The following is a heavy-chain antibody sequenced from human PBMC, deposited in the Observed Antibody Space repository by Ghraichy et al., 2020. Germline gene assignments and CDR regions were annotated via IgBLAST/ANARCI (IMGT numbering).Heavy chain of an antibody. J-gene: IGHJ4*02. Sequence: SETLSLTCAVYGGSFSGYFWSWIRQPPGKGLEWIGEINHSGSTNYNPSLKSRVTISVDTSKNQFSLKLSSVTAADTAVYYCGRRGYSSGWYLYGGQGTLVTVSS. CDR1: GGSFSGYF. CDR2: INHSGST. D-gene: IGHD6-19*01. CDR3: GRRGYSSGWYLY. V-gene: IGHV4-34*01.